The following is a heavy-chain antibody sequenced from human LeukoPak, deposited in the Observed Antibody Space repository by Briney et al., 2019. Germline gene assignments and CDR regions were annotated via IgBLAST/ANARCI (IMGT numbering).Heavy chain of an antibody. CDR3: ARAQTLGSGSYDY. Sequence: GGPLRLSCAASGFTFSDYYMSWIRQAPGKGLEWVSYISSSGSTIYYADSVKGRFTISRDNAKNSLYLQMNSLRAEDTAVYYCARAQTLGSGSYDYWGQGTLVTVSS. CDR1: GFTFSDYY. V-gene: IGHV3-11*01. J-gene: IGHJ4*02. CDR2: ISSSGSTI. D-gene: IGHD3-10*01.